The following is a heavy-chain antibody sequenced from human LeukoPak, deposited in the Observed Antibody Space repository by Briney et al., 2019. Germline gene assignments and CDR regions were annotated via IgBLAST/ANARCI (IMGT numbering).Heavy chain of an antibody. J-gene: IGHJ4*02. D-gene: IGHD6-19*01. Sequence: HPGGSLRLSCAASGFTFDDYAMHWVRQAPGKGLEWVSGISWNSGSIGYADSVKGRFTISRDNAKNSLYLQMNSLRAEDTALYYCAKDIGSSGWYCDYWGQGTLATVSS. CDR3: AKDIGSSGWYCDY. CDR1: GFTFDDYA. V-gene: IGHV3-9*01. CDR2: ISWNSGSI.